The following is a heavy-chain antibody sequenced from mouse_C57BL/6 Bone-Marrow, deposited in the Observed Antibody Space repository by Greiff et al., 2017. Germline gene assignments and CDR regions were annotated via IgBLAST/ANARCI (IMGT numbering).Heavy chain of an antibody. CDR2: IYPRSGTT. D-gene: IGHD2-3*01. Sequence: VQLQQSGAELARPGASVKLSCKASGYTFTSYGISWVKQRTGQGLEWIGEIYPRSGTTYYNEKFKGKATLTADTSSSTAYMELRSLTSEDSAVYFCAREVAYDGYYLAYWGQGTLVTVSA. CDR3: AREVAYDGYYLAY. CDR1: GYTFTSYG. J-gene: IGHJ3*01. V-gene: IGHV1-81*01.